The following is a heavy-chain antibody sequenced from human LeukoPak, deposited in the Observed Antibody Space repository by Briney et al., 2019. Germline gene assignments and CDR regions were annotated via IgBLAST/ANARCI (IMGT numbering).Heavy chain of an antibody. Sequence: ASVKVSCKASGYTFTSYYMHWVRQAPGQGLEWMGIINPSGGSTSYAQKFQGRVTMTRDTSTSTVYMELSSLRSEDTAVYHCARGRSDYYDSSGYYFDYWGQGTLVTVSS. V-gene: IGHV1-46*01. CDR1: GYTFTSYY. CDR2: INPSGGST. D-gene: IGHD3-22*01. J-gene: IGHJ4*02. CDR3: ARGRSDYYDSSGYYFDY.